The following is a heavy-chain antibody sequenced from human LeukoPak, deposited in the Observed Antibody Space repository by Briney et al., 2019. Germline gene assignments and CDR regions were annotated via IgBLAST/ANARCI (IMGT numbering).Heavy chain of an antibody. CDR3: ARPTGYYDSSGYYVASPGYYFDY. J-gene: IGHJ4*02. Sequence: SETLSLTCAVSGGSISSGSYYWSWIRQPAGKGLEWIGRIYTSGSTNYNPSLKSRVTISVDTSKNQFSLKLSSVTAADTAVYYCARPTGYYDSSGYYVASPGYYFDYWGQGTLVTVSS. V-gene: IGHV4-61*02. D-gene: IGHD3-22*01. CDR1: GGSISSGSYY. CDR2: IYTSGST.